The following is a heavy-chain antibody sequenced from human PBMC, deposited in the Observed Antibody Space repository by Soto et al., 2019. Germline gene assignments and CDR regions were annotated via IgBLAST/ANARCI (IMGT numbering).Heavy chain of an antibody. CDR2: VYFTGTT. V-gene: IGHV4-61*08. Sequence: LPVTSSVVDGNSVNLGYYRIWKRKPPGKGLEWIGNVYFTGTTIYNPSLKSRVTMSVDTYKDQFFLKLTSVTAADTAVYYCARYCNNCVCRHLSYSDYLVLRTLVTVTS. D-gene: IGHD2-8*01. CDR1: DGNSVNLGYY. CDR3: ARYCNNCVCRHLSYSDY. J-gene: IGHJ4*02.